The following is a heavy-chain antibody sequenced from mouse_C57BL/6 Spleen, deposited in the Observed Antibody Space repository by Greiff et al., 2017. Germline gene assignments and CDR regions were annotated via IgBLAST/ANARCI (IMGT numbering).Heavy chain of an antibody. Sequence: QVQLQQPGAELVKPGASVKLSCKASGYTFTSYWMHWVKQRPGQGLEWIGMIHPNSGSTNYNEKFKSKATLTVDNSSSTAYMQLSSLTSEDSAVYYCARRDYGSSYGFAYWGQGTLVTVSA. CDR2: IHPNSGST. J-gene: IGHJ3*01. D-gene: IGHD1-1*01. V-gene: IGHV1-64*01. CDR3: ARRDYGSSYGFAY. CDR1: GYTFTSYW.